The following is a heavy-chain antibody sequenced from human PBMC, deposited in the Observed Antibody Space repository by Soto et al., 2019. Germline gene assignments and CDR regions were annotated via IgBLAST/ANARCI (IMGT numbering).Heavy chain of an antibody. J-gene: IGHJ4*02. CDR1: GFTFSSAY. D-gene: IGHD6-13*01. CDR2: IKNKGDGGTT. Sequence: EVQLVESGGGLVKPGGSLRLSCAASGFTFSSAYMAWVRQAPGKGLEWVGHIKNKGDGGTTDYAAPVKGRFIISRDDSENTLYLQMNSLKTEDTAVYYCVKEYWYDFDYWGRGTLLTVSS. V-gene: IGHV3-15*07. CDR3: VKEYWYDFDY.